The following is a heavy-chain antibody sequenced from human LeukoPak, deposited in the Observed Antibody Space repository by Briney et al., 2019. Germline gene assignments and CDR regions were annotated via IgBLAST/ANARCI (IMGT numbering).Heavy chain of an antibody. CDR2: ITSSSNYI. CDR3: ARDRGYFDN. J-gene: IGHJ4*02. V-gene: IGHV3-21*01. Sequence: GGSLRLSCTASGFTFSSNAMNWVRQAPGKGLEWLSSITSSSNYIYYADSVKGRFTISRDNVQNSLYLQMNSLRAEDTAMYYCARDRGYFDNWGQGTLVTVSS. CDR1: GFTFSSNA.